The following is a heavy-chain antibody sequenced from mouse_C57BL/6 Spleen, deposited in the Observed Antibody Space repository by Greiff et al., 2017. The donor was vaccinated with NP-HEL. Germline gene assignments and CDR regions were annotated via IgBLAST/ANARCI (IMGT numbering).Heavy chain of an antibody. D-gene: IGHD2-5*01. J-gene: IGHJ2*01. CDR1: GYTFTSYG. CDR3: ARGRMGSNFLYFDY. CDR2: IYPRSGNT. Sequence: QVQLQQSGAELARPGASVKLSCKASGYTFTSYGISWVKQRTGQGLEWIGEIYPRSGNTYYNEKFKGKATLTADKSSSTAYMELRSLTSEDSAVYFCARGRMGSNFLYFDYWGQGTTLTVSS. V-gene: IGHV1-81*01.